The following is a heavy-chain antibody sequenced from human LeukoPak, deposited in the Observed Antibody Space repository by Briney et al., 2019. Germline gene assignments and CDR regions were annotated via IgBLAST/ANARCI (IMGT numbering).Heavy chain of an antibody. D-gene: IGHD3-10*01. Sequence: ASVKVSCKVSGYTLTELSMHWVRQAPGQGLEWMGIINPSGGSTSYAQKFQGRVTMTRDTSTSTVYMELSSLRSEDTAVYYCARTRGMVRGSMDVWGKGTTVTISS. V-gene: IGHV1-46*01. CDR1: GYTLTELS. CDR2: INPSGGST. CDR3: ARTRGMVRGSMDV. J-gene: IGHJ6*03.